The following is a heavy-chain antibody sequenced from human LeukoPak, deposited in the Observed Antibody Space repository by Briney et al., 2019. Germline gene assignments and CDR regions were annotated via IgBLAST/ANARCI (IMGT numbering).Heavy chain of an antibody. CDR1: SGSISSGSYY. V-gene: IGHV4-61*02. J-gene: IGHJ6*03. Sequence: PSETLSLTCTVSSGSISSGSYYCSSIRQPAGKGLEWNGRIYTSGSTNYNPSLKSRVTISVDTSKNQFSLKLSSVTAADTAVYYCARHSPTSRSSSWYGDYYYYYMDVWGKGTTVTISS. CDR3: ARHSPTSRSSSWYGDYYYYYMDV. CDR2: IYTSGST. D-gene: IGHD6-13*01.